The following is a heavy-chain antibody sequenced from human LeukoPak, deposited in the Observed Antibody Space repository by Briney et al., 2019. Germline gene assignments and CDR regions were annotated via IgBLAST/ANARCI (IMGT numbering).Heavy chain of an antibody. CDR1: GFTFSSYA. Sequence: AGGSLRLSCAASGFTFSSYAMSWVRQAPGKGLEWVSAISGSGGSTYYADSVKGRFTISRDNSKNTLYLQMNSLRAEDTAVYYCARGGGTRYCSGGSCYELDNWGQGTLVTVSS. D-gene: IGHD2-15*01. V-gene: IGHV3-23*01. CDR2: ISGSGGST. CDR3: ARGGGTRYCSGGSCYELDN. J-gene: IGHJ4*02.